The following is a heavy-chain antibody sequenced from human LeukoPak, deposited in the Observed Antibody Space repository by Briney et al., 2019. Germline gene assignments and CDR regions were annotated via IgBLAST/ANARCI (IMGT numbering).Heavy chain of an antibody. D-gene: IGHD5-18*01. J-gene: IGHJ4*02. CDR3: ARDWHSYGFDY. CDR2: IYYSGST. CDR1: GGSISSSSYY. Sequence: PSETLSLTCTVSGGSISSSSYYWGWIRQPPGKGLEWIGSIYYSGSTYYNPPLKSRVTISVDTSKNQFSLKLSSVTAADTAVYYCARDWHSYGFDYWGQGTLVTVSS. V-gene: IGHV4-39*07.